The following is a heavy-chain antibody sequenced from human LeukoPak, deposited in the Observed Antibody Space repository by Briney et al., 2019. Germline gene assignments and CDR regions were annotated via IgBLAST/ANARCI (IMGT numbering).Heavy chain of an antibody. V-gene: IGHV4-39*01. CDR3: VRHKFWFGDRDWFDP. CDR1: GASLSSTCYL. J-gene: IGHJ5*02. CDR2: IYYSGSA. D-gene: IGHD3-10*01. Sequence: PSETLSLTYTVSGASLSSTCYLWGSIRQPPGKGLEWIGSIYYSGSAYYNPSLRSRVTISVDTSKNQFSLKLSSVTAADTAVYLCVRHKFWFGDRDWFDPWGQGTLVTVSS.